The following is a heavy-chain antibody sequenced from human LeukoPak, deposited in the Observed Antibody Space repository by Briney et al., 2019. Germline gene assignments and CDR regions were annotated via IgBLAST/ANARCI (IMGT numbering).Heavy chain of an antibody. J-gene: IGHJ5*02. CDR2: INPSGGST. CDR1: GYTFTSYY. Sequence: GASVKVSCKASGYTFTSYYMHWVRQAPGQGLEWMGIINPSGGSTSYAQKFQGRVTMTRDMSTSTVYMELSSLRSEDTAVYYCARDRVYSSGWIRGWFDPWGQGTLVTVSS. D-gene: IGHD6-19*01. V-gene: IGHV1-46*01. CDR3: ARDRVYSSGWIRGWFDP.